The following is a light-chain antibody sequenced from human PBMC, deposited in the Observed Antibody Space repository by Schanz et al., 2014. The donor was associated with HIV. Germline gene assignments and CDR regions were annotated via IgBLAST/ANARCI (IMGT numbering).Light chain of an antibody. J-gene: IGLJ3*02. CDR2: DVT. V-gene: IGLV2-11*01. CDR1: SSDVGDYNY. Sequence: QSALTQPRSVSGSPGQSVTISCTGTSSDVGDYNYVSWYQQHPGKAPKLMIFDVTERPSGVPDRLSGSKSGNTASLTISGLQAEDEADYYCSSYTSSSTLGVFGGGTKLTVL. CDR3: SSYTSSSTLGV.